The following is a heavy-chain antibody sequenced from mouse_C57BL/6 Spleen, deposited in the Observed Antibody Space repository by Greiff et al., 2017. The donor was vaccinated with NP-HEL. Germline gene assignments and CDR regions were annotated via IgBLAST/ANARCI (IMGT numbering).Heavy chain of an antibody. J-gene: IGHJ3*01. Sequence: EVQRVESGGGLVQPGGSLSLSCAASGFTFTDYYMSWVRQPPGKALEWLGFIRNKANGYTTEYSASVKGRFTISRDNSQSILYLQMNTLRAEDSATYYCARWDGSSSFAYWGQGTLVTVSA. D-gene: IGHD1-1*01. CDR1: GFTFTDYY. CDR3: ARWDGSSSFAY. V-gene: IGHV7-3*01. CDR2: IRNKANGYTT.